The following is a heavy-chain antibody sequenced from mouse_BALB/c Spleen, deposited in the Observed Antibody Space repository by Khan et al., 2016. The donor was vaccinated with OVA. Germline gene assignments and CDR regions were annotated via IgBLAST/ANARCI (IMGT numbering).Heavy chain of an antibody. CDR2: ISYSGTT. V-gene: IGHV3-2*02. D-gene: IGHD1-1*01. CDR1: GYSITSDYA. J-gene: IGHJ4*01. Sequence: EVQLQESGPGLVKPSQSLSLTCTVTGYSITSDYAWNWIRQFPGNKLEWMGYISYSGTTSYNPSLKSRISITRKTSKNQFFLQLNSVTSEDTATYYCARQNYYGYAMDYWGQGTSVTVSS. CDR3: ARQNYYGYAMDY.